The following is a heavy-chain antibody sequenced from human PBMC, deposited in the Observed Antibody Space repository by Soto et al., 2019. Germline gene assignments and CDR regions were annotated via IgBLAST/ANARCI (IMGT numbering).Heavy chain of an antibody. CDR3: ARVNGIAARPYYMDV. CDR1: GGSISSYY. CDR2: IYYSGST. J-gene: IGHJ6*03. V-gene: IGHV4-59*01. Sequence: QVQLQESGPGLVKPSETLSLTCTVSGGSISSYYWSWIRQPPGKGLEWIGYIYYSGSTNYNPSLKSRVTISVDTSKNQFSLKLSSVTAADTAVYYCARVNGIAARPYYMDVWGKGTTVTVSS. D-gene: IGHD6-6*01.